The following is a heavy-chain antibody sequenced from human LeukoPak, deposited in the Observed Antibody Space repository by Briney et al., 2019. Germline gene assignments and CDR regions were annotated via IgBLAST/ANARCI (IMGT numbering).Heavy chain of an antibody. CDR3: AGAATNGSAYNWFDP. V-gene: IGHV3-11*01. CDR2: ISSSGSTI. J-gene: IGHJ5*02. CDR1: GFTFSDYY. D-gene: IGHD3-10*01. Sequence: GGSLRLSCAASGFTFSDYYMSWIRQAPGKGLEWGSYISSSGSTIYYADSVKGRFTISRDNAKNSLYLQMNSLRAEDTAVYYCAGAATNGSAYNWFDPWGQGTLVTVSS.